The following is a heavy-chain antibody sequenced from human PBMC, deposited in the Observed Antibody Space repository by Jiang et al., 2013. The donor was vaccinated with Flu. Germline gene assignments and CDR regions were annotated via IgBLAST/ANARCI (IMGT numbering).Heavy chain of an antibody. J-gene: IGHJ6*04. Sequence: KPSETLSLTCSVSGGSINYFYWSWIRQPPGKGLDWIGYIYYSGNTNYNPSLKSRVTISVDTSKNQFSLKLSSVTAADTAVYYCARFYSYYVLDGMDVWGKGTTVTVSS. CDR1: GGSINYFY. D-gene: IGHD4-11*01. V-gene: IGHV4-59*01. CDR2: IYYSGNT. CDR3: ARFYSYYVLDGMDV.